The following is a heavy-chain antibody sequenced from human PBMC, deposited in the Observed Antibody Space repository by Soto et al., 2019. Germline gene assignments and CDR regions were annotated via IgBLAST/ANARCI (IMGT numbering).Heavy chain of an antibody. CDR2: INHSGST. CDR1: GGSFSGYY. V-gene: IGHV4-34*01. J-gene: IGHJ3*02. D-gene: IGHD3-10*01. CDR3: ARGRITMVRGVIRRGAFDI. Sequence: PSETLSLTCAVYGGSFSGYYWSWIRQPPGKGLEWIGEINHSGSTNYNPSLKSRVTISVDTSKNQFSLKLSSVTAADTAVYYCARGRITMVRGVIRRGAFDIWGQGTMVTVSS.